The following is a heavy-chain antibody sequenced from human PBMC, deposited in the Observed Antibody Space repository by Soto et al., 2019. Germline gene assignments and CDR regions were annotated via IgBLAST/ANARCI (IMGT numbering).Heavy chain of an antibody. CDR2: ISYDGSNK. CDR1: GFTFSSYG. CDR3: AKDLAYYYHYGMDV. Sequence: QVQLVESGGGVVQPGRSLRLSCAASGFTFSSYGMHWVRQAPGKGLEWVAVISYDGSNKYYADSVKGRFTISRDNSKNTLYLQMNSLRAEDTAVYYCAKDLAYYYHYGMDVWGQGTTVTVSS. J-gene: IGHJ6*02. V-gene: IGHV3-30*18.